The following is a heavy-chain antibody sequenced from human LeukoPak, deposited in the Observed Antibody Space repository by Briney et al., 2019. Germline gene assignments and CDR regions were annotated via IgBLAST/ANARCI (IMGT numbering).Heavy chain of an antibody. CDR2: IYHSGST. J-gene: IGHJ4*02. Sequence: SETLSLTCTVSGGSISSGGYYWSWIRQPPGKGLEWIGYIYHSGSTYYNPSLKSRVTISVDGSKNQFSLKLSSVTAADTAVYYCAREGNDILTRGSLPYQVWGQGTLVTVSS. CDR1: GGSISSGGYY. D-gene: IGHD3-9*01. CDR3: AREGNDILTRGSLPYQV. V-gene: IGHV4-30-2*01.